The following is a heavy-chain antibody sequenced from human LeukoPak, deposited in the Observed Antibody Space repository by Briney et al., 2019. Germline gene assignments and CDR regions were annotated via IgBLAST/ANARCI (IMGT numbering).Heavy chain of an antibody. CDR1: GGSFSGYY. D-gene: IGHD3-9*01. CDR3: AREDILTGYYIHGWFDP. V-gene: IGHV4-34*01. J-gene: IGHJ5*02. CDR2: INHSGST. Sequence: SETLSLTCAVYGGSFSGYYWSWIRQPPGKGLEWMGEINHSGSTNYNPSLKSRVTISEDTSKNQFSLKLSSVTAADTAVYYCAREDILTGYYIHGWFDPWGQGTLVTVSS.